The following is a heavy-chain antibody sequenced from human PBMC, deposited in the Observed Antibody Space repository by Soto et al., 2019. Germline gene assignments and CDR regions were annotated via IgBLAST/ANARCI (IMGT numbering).Heavy chain of an antibody. J-gene: IGHJ5*02. V-gene: IGHV1-69*06. CDR3: AGGDWKYWFDP. CDR2: FIPLSGAP. Sequence: QVQLVQSGAEVRKPGSSVKVSCKVSGGTFSSYAINWLRQAPGLGLEWLGGFIPLSGAPKYAQKFQDRVTITADKSLNTAYMDLRSLRSEDTAVYYCAGGDWKYWFDPWGQGTLVTVSS. D-gene: IGHD2-21*02. CDR1: GGTFSSYA.